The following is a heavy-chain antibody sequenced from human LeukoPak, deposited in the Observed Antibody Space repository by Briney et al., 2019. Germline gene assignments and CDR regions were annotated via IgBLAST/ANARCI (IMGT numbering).Heavy chain of an antibody. D-gene: IGHD4-11*01. J-gene: IGHJ4*02. Sequence: PGGSLRLSCAASGFTFSSYAMSWVRQAPGKGLEWVSGISWNSGSIGYADSVKGRFTISRDNAKNSLYLQMNSLRAEDTAVYYCARDERENYSNLWDYWGQGTLVTVSS. CDR2: ISWNSGSI. CDR1: GFTFSSYA. CDR3: ARDERENYSNLWDY. V-gene: IGHV3-9*01.